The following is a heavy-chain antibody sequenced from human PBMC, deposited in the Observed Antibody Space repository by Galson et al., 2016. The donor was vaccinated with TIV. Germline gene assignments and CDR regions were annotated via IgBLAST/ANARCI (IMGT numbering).Heavy chain of an antibody. Sequence: SVKVSCKASGHTFTSYDINWVRQATGQGLEWMGWMNPNSGNTGYAQKFRGRVTRTRNTSVRTAYMELSSLRSEDTAVYYCARSGDYGDYWGQGTLVTVSS. CDR1: GHTFTSYD. V-gene: IGHV1-8*02. CDR2: MNPNSGNT. J-gene: IGHJ4*02. D-gene: IGHD4-17*01. CDR3: ARSGDYGDY.